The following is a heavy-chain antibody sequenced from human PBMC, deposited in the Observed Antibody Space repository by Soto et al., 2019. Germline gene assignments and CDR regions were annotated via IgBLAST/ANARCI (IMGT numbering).Heavy chain of an antibody. CDR1: GDSISTYN. V-gene: IGHV4-59*08. CDR2: FRSGGGT. J-gene: IGHJ6*02. CDR3: VRQGIGVLHGLVDV. Sequence: QVQLQESGPGLVKPSETLSLTCTVSGDSISTYNLAWIRQPPGKGLEWIGYFRSGGGTSYNPSLKGRVAISSDSSMKQFSLGLSSVTAADTAVYYCVRQGIGVLHGLVDVWGQGTTVTVSS. D-gene: IGHD3-10*01.